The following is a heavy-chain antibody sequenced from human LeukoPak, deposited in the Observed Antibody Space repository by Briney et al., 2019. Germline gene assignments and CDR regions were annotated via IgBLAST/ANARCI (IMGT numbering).Heavy chain of an antibody. J-gene: IGHJ4*02. Sequence: PSETLSLTCAVYGGSFSGYYWSWLRQPPGKGLEWIGEINHSGSTNYHPSLKSRVTISVDTSKNQFSLKLSSVTAADTAVYYCARVAKYFDYWGQGTLVTVSS. V-gene: IGHV4-34*01. CDR2: INHSGST. CDR3: ARVAKYFDY. D-gene: IGHD2-15*01. CDR1: GGSFSGYY.